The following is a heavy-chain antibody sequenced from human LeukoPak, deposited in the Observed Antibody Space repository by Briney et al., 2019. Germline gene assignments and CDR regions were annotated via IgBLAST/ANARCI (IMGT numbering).Heavy chain of an antibody. J-gene: IGHJ5*02. V-gene: IGHV3-23*01. CDR2: ITGNHGPT. CDR3: TKDPNGDYVGAFDP. D-gene: IGHD4-17*01. CDR1: GFTFSSFA. Sequence: GGSLRLSCAASGFTFSSFAMTWVRQAPGKGLEWVSSITGNHGPTYNTDSVKGRFTISRDNSQDTLYLQMNSLRAEDTAVYYCTKDPNGDYVGAFDPWGQGTLVTVSS.